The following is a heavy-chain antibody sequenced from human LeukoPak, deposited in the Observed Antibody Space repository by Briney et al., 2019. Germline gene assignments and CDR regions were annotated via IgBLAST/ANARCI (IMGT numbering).Heavy chain of an antibody. CDR3: ARDGVD. V-gene: IGHV4-31*03. D-gene: IGHD2-15*01. J-gene: IGHJ4*02. CDR1: GGSISSGFSY. CDR2: IYYTGTT. Sequence: SQTLSLTCTVSGGSISSGFSYWNWIRQHPGKGLEWIGYIYYTGTTYYNPSLKSRVTISVDRSKNQFSLKLSSVTAADTAVYYCARDGVDWGQGTLVTVSS.